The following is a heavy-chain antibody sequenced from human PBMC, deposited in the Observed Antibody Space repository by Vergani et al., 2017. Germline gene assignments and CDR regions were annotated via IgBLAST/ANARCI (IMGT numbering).Heavy chain of an antibody. Sequence: EVQLVESGGGLVKPGGSLRLSCAASGFTFSTYSMNWVRQAPGKGLEWVSTINSRSNYIHYADSVKGRFIISRDNANNSVYLQMNSLTAEDTASYYCAGPQGTSAYYYGGFDYWGQGILVTVSS. CDR1: GFTFSTYS. CDR3: AGPQGTSAYYYGGFDY. J-gene: IGHJ4*02. V-gene: IGHV3-21*04. D-gene: IGHD3-22*01. CDR2: INSRSNYI.